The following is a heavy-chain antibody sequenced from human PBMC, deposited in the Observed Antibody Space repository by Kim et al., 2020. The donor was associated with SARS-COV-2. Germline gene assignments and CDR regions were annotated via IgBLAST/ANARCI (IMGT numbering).Heavy chain of an antibody. J-gene: IGHJ3*02. CDR1: GGSISSYY. CDR2: IYTSGST. Sequence: SETLSLTCTVSGGSISSYYWSWIRQPAGKGLEWIGRIYTSGSTNYNPSLKSRVTMSVDTSKNQFSLKLSSVTAADTAVYYCARVRCSSTSCYLGAFDIWGQGTMVTVSS. D-gene: IGHD2-2*01. CDR3: ARVRCSSTSCYLGAFDI. V-gene: IGHV4-4*07.